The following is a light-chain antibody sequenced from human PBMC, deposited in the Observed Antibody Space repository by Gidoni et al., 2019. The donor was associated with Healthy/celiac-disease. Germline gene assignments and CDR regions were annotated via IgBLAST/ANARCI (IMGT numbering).Light chain of an antibody. CDR3: QQYGSSPGT. J-gene: IGKJ1*01. CDR2: GAS. Sequence: DIGLTQSPGTLSLSPGERATLSCRASQSVSSSYLAWYQQKPGKPHRLLIYGASSRATGISDRCSGSGSGTDFTRTISRLEPQDFAVYYCQQYGSSPGTFGQGTKVEIK. CDR1: QSVSSSY. V-gene: IGKV3-20*01.